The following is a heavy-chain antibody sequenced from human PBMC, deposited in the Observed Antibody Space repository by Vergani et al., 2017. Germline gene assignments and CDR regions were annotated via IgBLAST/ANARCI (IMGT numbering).Heavy chain of an antibody. CDR2: IIPILGIA. Sequence: QVQLVQSGAEVKKPGSSVKVSCKASGGTFSSYTISWVRQAPGQGLEWMGRIIPILGIANYAQKFQGRVTTTADKSTSTAYMELSSLRSEDTAVYYCARDGESYYYYYGMDVWGQGTTVTVSS. CDR3: ARDGESYYYYYGMDV. D-gene: IGHD4-17*01. CDR1: GGTFSSYT. V-gene: IGHV1-69*08. J-gene: IGHJ6*02.